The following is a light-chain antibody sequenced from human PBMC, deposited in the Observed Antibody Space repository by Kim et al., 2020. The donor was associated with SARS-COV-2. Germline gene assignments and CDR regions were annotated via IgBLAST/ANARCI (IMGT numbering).Light chain of an antibody. V-gene: IGKV3-20*01. CDR3: QQYDTSPLT. CDR1: QSVNSNY. J-gene: IGKJ4*01. Sequence: SPGERATLSCRASQSVNSNYLAWYQQKPGQAPRLLIYGASSRDTGIPDRFSGSGSGTDFTLTISRLEPEDFAVYYCQQYDTSPLTFGGGTKVDIK. CDR2: GAS.